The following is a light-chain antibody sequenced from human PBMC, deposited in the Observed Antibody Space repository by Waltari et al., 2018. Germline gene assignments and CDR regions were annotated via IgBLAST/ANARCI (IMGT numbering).Light chain of an antibody. CDR2: GTF. CDR3: QQYDISPLT. J-gene: IGKJ4*01. Sequence: EIVLTQPPGTLSLFPGEGATLSCRTSQTLRTTYLAWYQQKPGQAPTLLIYGTFSRATGIPDRFTGSGSGTDFSLTISSLEPEDFATYYCQQYDISPLTFGGGTKVEIK. CDR1: QTLRTTY. V-gene: IGKV3-20*01.